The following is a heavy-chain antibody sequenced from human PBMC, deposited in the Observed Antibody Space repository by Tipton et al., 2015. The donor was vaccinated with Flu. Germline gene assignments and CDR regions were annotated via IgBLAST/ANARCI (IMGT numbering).Heavy chain of an antibody. D-gene: IGHD4-17*01. Sequence: TLSLTCTVSGYSISGDYYWGWIRQPPGKGLEWIGSSHHSGGTYYNPSLKSRVTISVDTPKSQFSLRLNSVTAADTGVYYCARYRGTTATTLDWFDPWGQGTLVNVSS. J-gene: IGHJ5*02. CDR3: ARYRGTTATTLDWFDP. V-gene: IGHV4-38-2*02. CDR1: GYSISGDYY. CDR2: SHHSGGT.